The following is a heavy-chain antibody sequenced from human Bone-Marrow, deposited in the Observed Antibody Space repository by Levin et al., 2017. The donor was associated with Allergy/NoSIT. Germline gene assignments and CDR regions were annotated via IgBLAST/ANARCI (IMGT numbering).Heavy chain of an antibody. Sequence: SGPTLVKPTQTLTLTCTFSGFSFSTSGVGVAWIRQPPGKALEWLALIYWNDDKRYSQSLKVRLTIAKDTSKNQVVLTMTDMDPADTATYYCTHFIVQVPGAISWFDPWGQGTLVTVSS. CDR2: IYWNDDK. J-gene: IGHJ5*02. D-gene: IGHD2-2*01. V-gene: IGHV2-5*01. CDR1: GFSFSTSGVG. CDR3: THFIVQVPGAISWFDP.